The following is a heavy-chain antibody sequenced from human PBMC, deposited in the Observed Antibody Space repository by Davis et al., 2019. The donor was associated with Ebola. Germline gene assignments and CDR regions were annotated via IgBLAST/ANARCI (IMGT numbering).Heavy chain of an antibody. CDR3: ARLDEVGATKYYYGMDV. D-gene: IGHD1-26*01. V-gene: IGHV5-51*01. CDR1: GYSFTSYW. CDR2: IYPGDSDT. Sequence: KVSCKGSGYSFTSYWISWVRQMPGKGLEWMGIIYPGDSDTRYSPSFQGQVTISADKSISTAYLQWSSLKASDTAMYYCARLDEVGATKYYYGMDVWGQGTTVTVSS. J-gene: IGHJ6*02.